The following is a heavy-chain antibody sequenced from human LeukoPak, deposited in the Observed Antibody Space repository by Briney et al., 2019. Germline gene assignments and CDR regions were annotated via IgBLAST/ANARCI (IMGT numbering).Heavy chain of an antibody. CDR1: GFTVSSNY. Sequence: GGSLRLSCAASGFTVSSNYMSWVRQAPGKGLEWVSVIYSGGSTYYADSVKGRFTISRDNSKNTLYLQMNSLRAEDTAVYYCASAVPAAMYEYYYMDVWGKGTTVTVSS. D-gene: IGHD2-2*01. CDR3: ASAVPAAMYEYYYMDV. V-gene: IGHV3-53*01. CDR2: IYSGGST. J-gene: IGHJ6*03.